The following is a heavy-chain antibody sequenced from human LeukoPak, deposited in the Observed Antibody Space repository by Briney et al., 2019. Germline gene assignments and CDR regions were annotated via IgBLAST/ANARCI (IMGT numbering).Heavy chain of an antibody. J-gene: IGHJ4*02. Sequence: ASVKASCKASGYTFTSYGISWVRQAPGQGLEWMGWISAYNGNTNYAQKLQGRVTMTTDTSTSTAYMELRSLRSDDTAVYYCARVRLLWFGELLQYFDYWGQGTLVTVSS. CDR3: ARVRLLWFGELLQYFDY. CDR2: ISAYNGNT. D-gene: IGHD3-10*01. V-gene: IGHV1-18*01. CDR1: GYTFTSYG.